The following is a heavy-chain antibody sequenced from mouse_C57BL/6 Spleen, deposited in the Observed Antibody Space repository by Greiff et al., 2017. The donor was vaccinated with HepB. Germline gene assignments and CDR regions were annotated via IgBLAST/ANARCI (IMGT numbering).Heavy chain of an antibody. CDR3: ARGIYYDYDVWFAY. D-gene: IGHD2-4*01. Sequence: EVKLQESGPGLVKPSQSLSLTCSVTGYSITSGYYWNWIRQFPGNKLEWMGYISYDGSNNYNPSLKNRISITRDTSKNQFFLKLNSVTTEDTATYYCARGIYYDYDVWFAYWGQGTLVTVSA. CDR2: ISYDGSN. V-gene: IGHV3-6*01. CDR1: GYSITSGYY. J-gene: IGHJ3*01.